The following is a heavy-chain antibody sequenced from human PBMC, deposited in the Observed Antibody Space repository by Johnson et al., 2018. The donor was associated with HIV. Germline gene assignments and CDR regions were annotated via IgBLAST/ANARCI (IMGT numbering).Heavy chain of an antibody. CDR3: ARGGLTYYYDSSGYPDAFDI. D-gene: IGHD3-22*01. V-gene: IGHV3-66*02. Sequence: VQLVESGGGLVQPGGSLRLSCAASGITVGTNYMSWVRQAPGKGLEWVSVIFSVGDVYYADSVKGRFTISRDNSKNTLYLQMNSLRAEDTAVYYCARGGLTYYYDSSGYPDAFDIWGQGTMVTVSS. CDR1: GITVGTNY. CDR2: IFSVGDV. J-gene: IGHJ3*02.